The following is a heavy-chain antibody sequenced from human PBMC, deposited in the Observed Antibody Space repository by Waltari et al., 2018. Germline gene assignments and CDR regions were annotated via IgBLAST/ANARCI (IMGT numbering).Heavy chain of an antibody. CDR1: GGSISSHS. J-gene: IGHJ2*01. CDR2: IYYSGST. D-gene: IGHD2-8*02. Sequence: QVQLQESGPGLVKPSETLSLTCTVSGGSISSHSWSWIRQPPGKGLEWIGYIYYSGSTNYNPSLKSRVTISVDTSKNQFSLKLSSVTAADTAVYYCARVDSFSTGLFDLWGRGTLVTVSS. CDR3: ARVDSFSTGLFDL. V-gene: IGHV4-59*11.